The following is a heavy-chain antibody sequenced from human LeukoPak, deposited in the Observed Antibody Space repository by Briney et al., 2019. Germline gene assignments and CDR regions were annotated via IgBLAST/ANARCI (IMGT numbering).Heavy chain of an antibody. CDR3: TTRGYYSDSTGYLDY. CDR2: IKSKTDGGTT. D-gene: IGHD3-22*01. CDR1: GFTFSNAW. J-gene: IGHJ4*02. V-gene: IGHV3-15*01. Sequence: KSGGSLRLSCAASGFTFSNAWLTWVRQAPGKGLEWLGRIKSKTDGGTTDYAAPVKGRFTISRDDSKNTLSLQMNSPKTEDTAVYYCTTRGYYSDSTGYLDYWGQGSLVTVSS.